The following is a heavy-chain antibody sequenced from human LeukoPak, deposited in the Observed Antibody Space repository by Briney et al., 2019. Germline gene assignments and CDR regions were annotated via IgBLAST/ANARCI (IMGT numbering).Heavy chain of an antibody. V-gene: IGHV3-66*01. CDR3: ARVSPFDY. CDR1: GFTVSTSC. Sequence: PGGSLRLSCAASGFTVSTSCMSWVRQAPGKGLEWVSVTYSGGTTYYADSVKDRFTISRDSSKNSLYLQINTLRVEDTAVYYCARVSPFDYWGQGTLVTVSS. J-gene: IGHJ4*02. CDR2: TYSGGTT.